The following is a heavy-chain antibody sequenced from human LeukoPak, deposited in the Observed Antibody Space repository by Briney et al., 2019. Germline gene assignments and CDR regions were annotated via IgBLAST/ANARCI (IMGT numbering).Heavy chain of an antibody. V-gene: IGHV3-23*01. CDR1: GFTFSSSA. CDR2: ISNNGGYT. CDR3: VSFYETY. Sequence: QTGGSLRLSCAASGFTFSSSAMSWVRQAPGKGLEWVSAISNNGGYTYYADSVQGRFTIPRDNSKSTLCLQMNSLRAEDTAVYYCVSFYETYWGRGTLVTVSS. J-gene: IGHJ4*02. D-gene: IGHD2-2*01.